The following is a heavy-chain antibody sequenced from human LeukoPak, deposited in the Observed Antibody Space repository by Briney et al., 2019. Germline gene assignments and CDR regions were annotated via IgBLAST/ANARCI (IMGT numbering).Heavy chain of an antibody. CDR3: ARETVIAAAGNGGAFDI. Sequence: PSQTLSLTCTVSGGSISSGSYYWSWLRQPAGKGLEWIGRIYTSGSTNYNPSLKSRVTISVDTSKNQFSLKLSSVTAADTAVYYCARETVIAAAGNGGAFDIWGQGTMVTVSS. J-gene: IGHJ3*02. CDR2: IYTSGST. V-gene: IGHV4-61*02. CDR1: GGSISSGSYY. D-gene: IGHD6-13*01.